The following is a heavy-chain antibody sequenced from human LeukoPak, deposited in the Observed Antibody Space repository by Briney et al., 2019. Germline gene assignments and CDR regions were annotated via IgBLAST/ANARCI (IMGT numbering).Heavy chain of an antibody. V-gene: IGHV3-30-3*01. CDR3: ARDRGSSSWYFVDLDY. D-gene: IGHD6-13*01. CDR2: ISYDGSNK. CDR1: GFTFSSYA. J-gene: IGHJ4*02. Sequence: PGGSLRLSCAASGFTFSSYAMYWVRQAPGKGLEWVAVISYDGSNKYYADSVKGRFTISRDNSKNTLYLQMNSLRAEDTAVYYCARDRGSSSWYFVDLDYWGQGTLVTVSS.